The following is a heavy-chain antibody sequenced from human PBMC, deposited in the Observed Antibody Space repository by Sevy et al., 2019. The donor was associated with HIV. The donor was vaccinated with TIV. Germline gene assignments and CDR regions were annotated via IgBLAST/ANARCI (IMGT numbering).Heavy chain of an antibody. Sequence: GGSLRLSCAASGFTFSSYAMHWVRQAPGKGLEWVAVISYDGSNKYYADSVKGRFTSSRDNSKNTLYLQMNSLRAEDTAVYYCARNMAGSSSSHFDYWGQGTLVTVSS. CDR3: ARNMAGSSSSHFDY. D-gene: IGHD6-6*01. CDR1: GFTFSSYA. V-gene: IGHV3-30-3*01. CDR2: ISYDGSNK. J-gene: IGHJ4*02.